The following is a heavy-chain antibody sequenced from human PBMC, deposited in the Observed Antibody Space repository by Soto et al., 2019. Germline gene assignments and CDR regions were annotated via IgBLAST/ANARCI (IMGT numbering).Heavy chain of an antibody. CDR2: ISYDGSNK. J-gene: IGHJ6*02. CDR1: GFTFSXYS. CDR3: ARDGRDGYNYYYYYGMDV. V-gene: IGHV3-30-3*01. Sequence: SLXLSCAASGFTFSXYSMHWFRQAPGRGLELVAVISYDGSNKYYADSVKGRFTISRDNSKNTLYLQMNSLRAEDTDVYYCARDGRDGYNYYYYYGMDVWGQGTTVTVS. D-gene: IGHD5-12*01.